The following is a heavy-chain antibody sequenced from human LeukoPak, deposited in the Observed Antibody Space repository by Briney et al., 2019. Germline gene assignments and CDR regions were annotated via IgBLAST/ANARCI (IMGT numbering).Heavy chain of an antibody. CDR2: IYYSKNT. CDR1: GGSISSSSAY. D-gene: IGHD5-18*01. Sequence: SETLSLTCTVSGGSISSSSAYWGWMRQPPGKGLEWIGSIYYSKNTYYNPSLESRVTISADTSKNQFSLTLGSVSATDTAVYYCVSPRGFSYGYFDYWGQGTLVTVSS. CDR3: VSPRGFSYGYFDY. J-gene: IGHJ4*02. V-gene: IGHV4-39*01.